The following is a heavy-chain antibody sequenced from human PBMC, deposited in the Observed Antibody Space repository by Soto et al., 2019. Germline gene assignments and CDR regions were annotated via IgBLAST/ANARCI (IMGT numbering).Heavy chain of an antibody. D-gene: IGHD5-18*01. CDR1: GFTFSSYG. CDR2: ISFDGSNK. CDR3: AKGYGHFDY. Sequence: VGSLRLSCAASGFTFSSYGMHWVRQAPGKGPEWVAVISFDGSNKYYADSVKGRFTISRDNSKNTLYLQMNSLRAEDTAVYYCAKGYGHFDYWGQGTLVTVSS. J-gene: IGHJ4*02. V-gene: IGHV3-30*18.